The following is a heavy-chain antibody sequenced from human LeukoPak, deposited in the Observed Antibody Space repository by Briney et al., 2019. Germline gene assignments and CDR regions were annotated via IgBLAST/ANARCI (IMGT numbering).Heavy chain of an antibody. CDR1: GYSISSGYY. Sequence: SETLSLTCIVSGYSISSGYYWGWIRQPPGKGLEWIGNIYHSGITYYNLYNPSLKSRVIISVDPSKNHFSLKLSSVTAADTAVYFCATLLSSSYYFDYWGQGTLVTVSS. D-gene: IGHD3-10*02. J-gene: IGHJ4*02. CDR3: ATLLSSSYYFDY. V-gene: IGHV4-38-2*02. CDR2: IYHSGIT.